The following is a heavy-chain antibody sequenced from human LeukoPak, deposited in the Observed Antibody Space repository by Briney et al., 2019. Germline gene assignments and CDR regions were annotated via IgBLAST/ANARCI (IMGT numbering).Heavy chain of an antibody. Sequence: PGGSLRLSCAASGFTFSDYYMSWIRQAPGKGLEWVSYISSSGSTIYYADSVKGRFTISRDNAKNSLYLQMNSLRAEDKAVYYCARGGEWELLHWFDPWGQGTLVTVSS. CDR3: ARGGEWELLHWFDP. D-gene: IGHD1-26*01. CDR2: ISSSGSTI. CDR1: GFTFSDYY. V-gene: IGHV3-11*01. J-gene: IGHJ5*02.